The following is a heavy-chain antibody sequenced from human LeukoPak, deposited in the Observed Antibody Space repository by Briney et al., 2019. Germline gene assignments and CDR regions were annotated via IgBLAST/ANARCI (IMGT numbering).Heavy chain of an antibody. CDR2: ISSSGSTI. D-gene: IGHD5-12*01. CDR1: GFTFSDYY. J-gene: IGHJ4*02. V-gene: IGHV3-11*04. CDR3: SNDTSVDIVATIGYTSY. Sequence: PGGSLRLSCAASGFTFSDYYMSWIRQAPGKGLEWVSYISSSGSTIYYADSVKGRFTISRDTAKNSQYLQMNSLRAEDTDVYYCSNDTSVDIVATIGYTSYWGQGTLVTVSS.